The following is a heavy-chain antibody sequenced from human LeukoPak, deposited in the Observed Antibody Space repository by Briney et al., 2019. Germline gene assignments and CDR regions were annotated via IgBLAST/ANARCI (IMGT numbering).Heavy chain of an antibody. CDR1: GFTFSSYA. CDR3: AKESLILAAAGTEFDY. Sequence: GGSLRLSCAASGFTFSSYAMSWVRQAPGKGLEWVSAISGSGGSTYYADSVKGRFTISRDNSKNTLYLQMNSLRAEDTAVYYCAKESLILAAAGTEFDYWGQGTLVTVSS. D-gene: IGHD6-13*01. V-gene: IGHV3-23*01. CDR2: ISGSGGST. J-gene: IGHJ4*02.